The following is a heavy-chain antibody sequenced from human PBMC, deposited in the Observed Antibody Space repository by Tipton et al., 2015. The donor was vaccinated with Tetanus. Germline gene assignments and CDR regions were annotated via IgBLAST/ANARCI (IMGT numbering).Heavy chain of an antibody. CDR1: GYTFTGYY. V-gene: IGHV1-2*02. D-gene: IGHD3-22*01. CDR2: IDPNSGGT. Sequence: QVQLVQSGAEVKKPGASVKVSCKASGYTFTGYYIYWVRQAPGQGLEWMGWIDPNSGGTVYAQKFQGRVTMTRDTSISTAYMELSRLRSGDTAVYYCARDRGDYIYYGMDVWGPGTTVTVSS. CDR3: ARDRGDYIYYGMDV. J-gene: IGHJ6*02.